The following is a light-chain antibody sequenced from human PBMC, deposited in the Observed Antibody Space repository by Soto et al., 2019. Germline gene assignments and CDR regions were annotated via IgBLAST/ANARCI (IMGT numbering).Light chain of an antibody. Sequence: EIVMTQSPATLSVSPGERATLSCRASQSVSSNLAWYQQKPGQAPRLLIYGASTRATGIPARFSGSGSGTEFTLTITRLEPEDFAVYYYQQYGSPPWTFGQGTRVEIK. CDR2: GAS. V-gene: IGKV3-15*01. CDR1: QSVSSN. CDR3: QQYGSPPWT. J-gene: IGKJ1*01.